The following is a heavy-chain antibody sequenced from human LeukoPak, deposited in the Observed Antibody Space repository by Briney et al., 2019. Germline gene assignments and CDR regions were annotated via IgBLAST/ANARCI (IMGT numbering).Heavy chain of an antibody. V-gene: IGHV4-30-4*01. CDR2: TYYSGST. D-gene: IGHD3-10*01. J-gene: IGHJ4*02. Sequence: PSKTLSLTSTVAGDSISRGDYYLSWIRHPPGKGLEWIGYTYYSGSTYYKPSSRRRHTRSIDTSKNQFSLKLSSVTAADTAVYYCARDLGAVGSGSPFEVGYWGQGSLVTVSS. CDR1: GDSISRGDYY. CDR3: ARDLGAVGSGSPFEVGY.